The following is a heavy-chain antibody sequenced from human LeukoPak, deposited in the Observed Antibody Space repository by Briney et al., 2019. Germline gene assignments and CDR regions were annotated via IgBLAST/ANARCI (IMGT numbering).Heavy chain of an antibody. CDR3: ARDASFDY. V-gene: IGHV3-21*06. D-gene: IGHD2-15*01. Sequence: GGSLRLSCAASGFKFSSYNMNWVRQAPGKGLEWVSFVSSSTSDIYYADSVKGRFTISRDNAKNSLYLQMNSLRAEDTAVYYCARDASFDYWGQGTLVTVSS. J-gene: IGHJ4*02. CDR1: GFKFSSYN. CDR2: VSSSTSDI.